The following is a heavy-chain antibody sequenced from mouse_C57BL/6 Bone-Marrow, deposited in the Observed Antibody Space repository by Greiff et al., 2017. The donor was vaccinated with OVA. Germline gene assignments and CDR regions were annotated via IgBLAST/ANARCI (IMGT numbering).Heavy chain of an antibody. CDR3: ALWSLYYYAMDY. Sequence: EVQLQPSGAELVKPGASVKLSCTASGFNFTDYYMHWVKQRTEQGLEWIGRIDPEDGDTKYAPKFQGKATIAADTSSNTAYLQLSSLTSEDTAVYYCALWSLYYYAMDYWGQGTSVTVSS. CDR1: GFNFTDYY. J-gene: IGHJ4*01. D-gene: IGHD1-1*02. V-gene: IGHV14-2*01. CDR2: IDPEDGDT.